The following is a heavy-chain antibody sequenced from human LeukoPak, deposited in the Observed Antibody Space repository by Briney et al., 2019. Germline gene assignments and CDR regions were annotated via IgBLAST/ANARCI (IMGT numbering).Heavy chain of an antibody. CDR3: ASYGDYPLRY. J-gene: IGHJ4*02. CDR2: ISSSGSTI. D-gene: IGHD4-17*01. CDR1: GFTFSSYA. V-gene: IGHV3-48*04. Sequence: GGSLRLSCAASGFTFSSYAMSWVRQAPGKGLEWVSYISSSGSTIYYADSVKGRFTISRDNAKNSLYLQMNSLRAEDTAVYYCASYGDYPLRYWGQGTLVTVSS.